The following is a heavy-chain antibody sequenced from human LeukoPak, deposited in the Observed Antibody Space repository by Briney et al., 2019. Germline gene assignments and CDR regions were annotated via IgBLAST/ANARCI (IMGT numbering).Heavy chain of an antibody. CDR3: ASDPRFQQLVPDWFDP. J-gene: IGHJ5*02. Sequence: ASVKVSYKASGYTFTNYGINWVRQAPGQGLEWMGWISGYNGNTNYAQKFQDRVTMTTDTSTNTAHMELRSLESDDTAVYYCASDPRFQQLVPDWFDPWGQGTLVTVSP. V-gene: IGHV1-18*01. D-gene: IGHD6-13*01. CDR1: GYTFTNYG. CDR2: ISGYNGNT.